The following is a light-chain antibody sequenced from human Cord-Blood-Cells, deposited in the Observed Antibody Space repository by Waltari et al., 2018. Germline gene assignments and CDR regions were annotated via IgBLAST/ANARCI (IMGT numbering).Light chain of an antibody. CDR1: QSVSSSY. CDR2: GAS. Sequence: EIVLTQSPGTLSLSPGERATLSCRASQSVSSSYLAWDQQKPGQAPRLRSYGASSRATGIPDRFSGSGSGTDFTLTISRLEPEDFAVYYCQQYGSSPWTFGQGTKVEIK. V-gene: IGKV3-20*01. CDR3: QQYGSSPWT. J-gene: IGKJ1*01.